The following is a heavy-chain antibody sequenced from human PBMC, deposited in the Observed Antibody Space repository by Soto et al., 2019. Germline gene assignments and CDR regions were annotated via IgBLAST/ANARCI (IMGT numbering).Heavy chain of an antibody. CDR2: ISYDGSNK. D-gene: IGHD1-26*01. CDR1: GFTFSSYG. V-gene: IGHV3-30*18. CDR3: AKDRGELLPNYYYYGMDV. J-gene: IGHJ6*02. Sequence: GGSLRLSCAASGFTFSSYGMHWVRQAPGKGLEWVAVISYDGSNKYYADSVKGRFTISRDNSKNTLYLQMNSLRAEDTAVYYCAKDRGELLPNYYYYGMDVWGQGTTVTVSS.